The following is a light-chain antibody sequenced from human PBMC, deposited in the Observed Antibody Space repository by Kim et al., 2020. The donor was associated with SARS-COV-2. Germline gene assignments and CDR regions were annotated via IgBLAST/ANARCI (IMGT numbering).Light chain of an antibody. CDR3: QQRDNWPLT. Sequence: LSPGERATLSCRASQSVSTYLDWYQQKPGQAPRLLITDISSRATGIPARFSGSGSGTDFTLTISSLEPEDVALYYCQQRDNWPLTFGGGTKVDIK. CDR1: QSVSTY. CDR2: DIS. J-gene: IGKJ4*01. V-gene: IGKV3-11*01.